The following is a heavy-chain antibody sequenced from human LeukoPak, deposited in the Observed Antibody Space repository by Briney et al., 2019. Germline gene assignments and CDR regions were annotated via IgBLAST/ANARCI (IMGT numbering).Heavy chain of an antibody. Sequence: PGGSLRLSCAASGFTFDYSAMTWVRQAPEKGLEWVSTINTGDITFYANSVKGRFTISRDNSKNTLYLQMNSLRAEDTAVYYCASRDYWGQGTLVTVSS. V-gene: IGHV3-23*01. CDR2: INTGDIT. CDR1: GFTFDYSA. CDR3: ASRDY. J-gene: IGHJ4*02.